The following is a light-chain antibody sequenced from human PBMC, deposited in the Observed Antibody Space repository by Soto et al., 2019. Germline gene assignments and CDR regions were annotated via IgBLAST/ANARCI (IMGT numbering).Light chain of an antibody. V-gene: IGKV3-20*01. CDR1: QSVSSSY. Sequence: XXLTQSPGTPSLSPGERTTFSCRASQSVSSSYLAWYQQKPGQAPRLLIYGASSRATGIPDRFSGSGSGTDFTLTISRLEPEDFAVYYCQQYGSSLITFGQGTRLAT. CDR3: QQYGSSLIT. CDR2: GAS. J-gene: IGKJ5*01.